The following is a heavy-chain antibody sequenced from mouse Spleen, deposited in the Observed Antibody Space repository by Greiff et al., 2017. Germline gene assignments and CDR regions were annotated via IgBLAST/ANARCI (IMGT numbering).Heavy chain of an antibody. Sequence: VQLQQSGPELVKPGASVKISCKASGYSFTGYYMNWVKQSPEKSLEWIGEINPSTGGTTYNQKFKAKATLTVDKSSSTAYMQLKSLTSEDSAVYYCARFRGLYAMDYWGQGTSVTVSS. CDR3: ARFRGLYAMDY. CDR2: INPSTGGT. D-gene: IGHD1-1*02. CDR1: GYSFTGYY. V-gene: IGHV1-42*01. J-gene: IGHJ4*01.